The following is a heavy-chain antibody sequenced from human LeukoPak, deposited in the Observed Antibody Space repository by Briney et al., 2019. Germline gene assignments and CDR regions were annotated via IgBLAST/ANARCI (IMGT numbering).Heavy chain of an antibody. J-gene: IGHJ4*02. CDR2: ISGSGGST. D-gene: IGHD5-18*01. CDR3: AKERGGYFYGQFDY. CDR1: GWTFSSDA. V-gene: IGHV3-23*01. Sequence: GRCRRRSCAASGWTFSSDARSYVRQARGNRLGWVSGISGSGGSTYYADSVKGRFTISRDNSKDTLYLQMNSLRAEDTAVYYCAKERGGYFYGQFDYWGQGTLVTVSS.